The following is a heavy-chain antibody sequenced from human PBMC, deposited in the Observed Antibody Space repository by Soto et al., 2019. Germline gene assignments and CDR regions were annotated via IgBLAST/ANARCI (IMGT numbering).Heavy chain of an antibody. V-gene: IGHV1-18*01. CDR1: GYTFTNYG. Sequence: QVQVGQSGDEVKKPGASVKVSCKASGYTFTNYGFSWVRQAPGQGLEWMGWITGYNGNTKYAEKFQGRVTMTTDTSTSTALMELRSLRFEDPAVYYCAREGQAPYYYYAMDVWCQGTAVTAAS. J-gene: IGHJ6*02. CDR3: AREGQAPYYYYAMDV. CDR2: ITGYNGNT.